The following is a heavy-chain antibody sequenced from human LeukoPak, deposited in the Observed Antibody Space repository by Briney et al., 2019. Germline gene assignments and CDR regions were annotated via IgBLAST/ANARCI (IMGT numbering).Heavy chain of an antibody. Sequence: SETLSLTCTVSGGSISSGDYYWSWIRQPPGKGLEWIGYIYYSGSTYYNPSLKSRVTISVDTSKNQISLKLSSVTAADTAVYYCARIVGAGDAFDIWGQGTMVTVSS. CDR1: GGSISSGDYY. CDR3: ARIVGAGDAFDI. D-gene: IGHD1-26*01. V-gene: IGHV4-30-4*08. CDR2: IYYSGST. J-gene: IGHJ3*02.